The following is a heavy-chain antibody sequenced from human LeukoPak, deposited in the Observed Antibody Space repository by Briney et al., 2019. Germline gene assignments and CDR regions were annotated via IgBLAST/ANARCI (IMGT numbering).Heavy chain of an antibody. Sequence: GASVKVSCKASGYTFTSYAMHWVRQAPGQRLEWMGWINAGNGNTKYSQKFQGRVTITRDTSASTAYMELSSLRSEDTAVYYCAVRYCSGGSCYSGFDYWGQGTLVTVSS. CDR3: AVRYCSGGSCYSGFDY. D-gene: IGHD2-15*01. V-gene: IGHV1-3*01. CDR1: GYTFTSYA. CDR2: INAGNGNT. J-gene: IGHJ4*02.